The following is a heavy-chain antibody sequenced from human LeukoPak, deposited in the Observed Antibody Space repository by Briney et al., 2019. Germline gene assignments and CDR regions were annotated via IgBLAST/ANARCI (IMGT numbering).Heavy chain of an antibody. CDR1: GGSISSYY. D-gene: IGHD6-13*01. CDR2: IYYSGST. Sequence: PSETLSLTCTVSGGSISSYYWSWIRQPPGKGLEWIGSIYYSGSTYYNPSLKSRVTISVDTSKNQFSLKLSSVTAADTAVYYCARPRIAAAGPIDYWGQGTLVTVSS. CDR3: ARPRIAAAGPIDY. V-gene: IGHV4-39*01. J-gene: IGHJ4*02.